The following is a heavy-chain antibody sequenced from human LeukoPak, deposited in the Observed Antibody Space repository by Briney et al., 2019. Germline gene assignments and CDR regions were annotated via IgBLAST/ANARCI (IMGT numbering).Heavy chain of an antibody. D-gene: IGHD3-9*01. CDR1: EFTFSGYD. Sequence: PGGSLRLSCAASEFTFSGYDMHWVRQAPGKGLEWVSCISSSGGIIYYADSVKGRFTISRDHAKNSLYLQMNSLRAEDTALYYCARDSADNLDWGQGTLVTVSS. J-gene: IGHJ4*02. V-gene: IGHV3-48*03. CDR2: ISSSGGII. CDR3: ARDSADNLD.